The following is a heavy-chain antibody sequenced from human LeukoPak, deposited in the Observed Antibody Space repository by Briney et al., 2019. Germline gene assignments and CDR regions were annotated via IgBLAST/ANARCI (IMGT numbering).Heavy chain of an antibody. V-gene: IGHV3-21*01. Sequence: GGSLRLSCAASGYTFSSYSMNWVRQALEKRRRCVSSISSSSSYIYYADSVKGRFTISRDNAKNSLYLQMNSLRAEDTAVYYCARDFDTAMVTCDHWGQGTLVTVSS. CDR3: ARDFDTAMVTCDH. J-gene: IGHJ4*02. CDR2: ISSSSSYI. CDR1: GYTFSSYS. D-gene: IGHD5-18*01.